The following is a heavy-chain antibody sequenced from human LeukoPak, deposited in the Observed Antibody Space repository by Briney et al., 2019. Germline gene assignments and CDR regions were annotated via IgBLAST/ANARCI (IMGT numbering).Heavy chain of an antibody. CDR2: FYYSGST. CDR3: TRLLDNDSSGYPDTFDM. V-gene: IGHV4-59*11. D-gene: IGHD3-22*01. CDR1: GGSISSHY. Sequence: PSETLSLTCTVSGGSISSHYWSWIRQPPGKGLEWIGYFYYSGSTNYNPSFQSRVTTSVDTSKNHFSLKLTSVTAADTAVYYCTRLLDNDSSGYPDTFDMWGQGTMVTVSS. J-gene: IGHJ3*02.